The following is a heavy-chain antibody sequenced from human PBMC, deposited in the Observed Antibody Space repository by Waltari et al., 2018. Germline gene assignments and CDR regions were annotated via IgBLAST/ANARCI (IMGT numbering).Heavy chain of an antibody. CDR3: ARGRSRISGSEDY. CDR2: IIPILGIA. V-gene: IGHV1-69*02. CDR1: GGTFSSYT. J-gene: IGHJ4*02. Sequence: QVQLVHSGAEVKKPGSSVKVSCKASGGTFSSYTLSWLRQAPGQGLEWMGRIIPILGIANYAQKFQGRVTITADKSTSTAYMELSSLRSEDTAVYYCARGRSRISGSEDYWGQGTLVTVSS. D-gene: IGHD1-26*01.